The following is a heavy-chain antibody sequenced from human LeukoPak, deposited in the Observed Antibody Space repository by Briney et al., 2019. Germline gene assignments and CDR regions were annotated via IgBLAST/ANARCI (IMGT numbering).Heavy chain of an antibody. CDR1: GYTFTGYY. V-gene: IGHV1-46*01. D-gene: IGHD4-17*01. CDR3: ARDPDYGDPKNYFDY. J-gene: IGHJ4*02. Sequence: ASVKVSCKASGYTFTGYYMHWVRQAPGQGLEWMGIINPSGGSTSYAQKFQGRVTMTRDMSTSTVYMELSSLRSEDTAVYYCARDPDYGDPKNYFDYWGQGTLVTVSS. CDR2: INPSGGST.